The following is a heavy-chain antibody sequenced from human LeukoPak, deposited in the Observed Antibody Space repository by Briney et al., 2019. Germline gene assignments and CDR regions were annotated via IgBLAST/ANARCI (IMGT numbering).Heavy chain of an antibody. J-gene: IGHJ4*02. D-gene: IGHD3-22*01. CDR3: ARDSDYYDSSGYLDY. CDR1: GFTFSSYS. Sequence: GGSLRLSCAASGFTFSSYSMNWVRQAPGKGLEWVSSISSSSSYIYYADSVKGRFTISRDNAKNSLYLQMNSLRAGDTAVYYCARDSDYYDSSGYLDYWGQGTLVTVSS. V-gene: IGHV3-21*01. CDR2: ISSSSSYI.